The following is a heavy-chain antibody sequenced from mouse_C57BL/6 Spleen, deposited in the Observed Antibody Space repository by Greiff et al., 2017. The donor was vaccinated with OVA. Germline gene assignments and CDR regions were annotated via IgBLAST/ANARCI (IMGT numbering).Heavy chain of an antibody. CDR3: ARQDDYDGYFDV. CDR1: GFTFSDYG. Sequence: DVKLVESGGGLVKPGGSLKLSCAASGFTFSDYGMHWVRQAPEKGLEWVAYISSGSSTIYYADTVKGRFTISRDNAKNTLFLQMTSLRSEDTAMYYCARQDDYDGYFDVWGTGTTVTVSS. V-gene: IGHV5-17*01. J-gene: IGHJ1*03. CDR2: ISSGSSTI. D-gene: IGHD2-4*01.